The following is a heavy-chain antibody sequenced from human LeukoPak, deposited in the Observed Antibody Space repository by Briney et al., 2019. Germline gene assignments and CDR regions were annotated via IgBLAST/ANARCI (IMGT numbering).Heavy chain of an antibody. J-gene: IGHJ4*02. CDR2: MYSSGNT. Sequence: SETLSLTCTVSGGSISGYFWSWIRQPAGKGLECIGRMYSSGNTNYNPSLKSRVTISVDTSKNQFSLKLSSVTAADTAVYYCARHTRSGGTYDWGQGTLVTVSS. CDR3: ARHTRSGGTYD. D-gene: IGHD2-15*01. CDR1: GGSISGYF. V-gene: IGHV4-4*07.